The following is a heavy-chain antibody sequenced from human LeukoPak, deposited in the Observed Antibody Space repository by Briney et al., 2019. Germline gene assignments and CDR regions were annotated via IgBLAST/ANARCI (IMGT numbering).Heavy chain of an antibody. CDR2: ISGSGGGT. CDR1: GFTFRSYG. Sequence: PGGSLRLSCAASGFTFRSYGMSWVRQAPGKGLEWVSAISGSGGGTYYADSVRGRFTIFRDNSKNTLYLQMNSLRAEDTALYYCAKPHFDYWGQGTLVTVSS. V-gene: IGHV3-23*01. CDR3: AKPHFDY. J-gene: IGHJ4*02.